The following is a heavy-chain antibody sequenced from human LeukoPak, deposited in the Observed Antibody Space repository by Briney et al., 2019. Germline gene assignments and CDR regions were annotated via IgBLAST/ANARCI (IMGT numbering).Heavy chain of an antibody. CDR1: GGSFSSGSYY. CDR2: ISNTGNA. Sequence: SQTLSLTCTVSGGSFSSGSYYWSWIRQHPGKGLEWIGYISNTGNAYYDPSLKSRVSISIDTSKRQFSLKVRSVTAADTAVYYCARAPVMAYFDYWGQGTLVSVSS. CDR3: ARAPVMAYFDY. V-gene: IGHV4-31*03. J-gene: IGHJ4*02. D-gene: IGHD3-16*01.